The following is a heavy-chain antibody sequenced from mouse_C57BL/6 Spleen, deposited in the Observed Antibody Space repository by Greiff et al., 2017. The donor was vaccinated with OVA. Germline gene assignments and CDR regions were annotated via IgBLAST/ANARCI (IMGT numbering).Heavy chain of an antibody. CDR3: ARYYYGSSLDY. D-gene: IGHD1-1*01. Sequence: VQLQQSGPGLVQPSQSLSLTCSVTGYSITSGYYWNWLRQFPGNKLEWMRYISYDGSNNYNPSLKNRISITRDTSKNQFFLKLNSVTTEDTATYYCARYYYGSSLDYWGQGTTLTVSS. CDR1: GYSITSGYY. V-gene: IGHV3-6*01. J-gene: IGHJ2*01. CDR2: ISYDGSN.